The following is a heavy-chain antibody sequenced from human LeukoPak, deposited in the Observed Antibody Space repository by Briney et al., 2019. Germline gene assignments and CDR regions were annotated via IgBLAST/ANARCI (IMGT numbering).Heavy chain of an antibody. V-gene: IGHV4-59*08. CDR2: IYHSGST. CDR1: GGSISSYY. D-gene: IGHD1-20*01. CDR3: ARVRYNWNRDFDY. J-gene: IGHJ4*02. Sequence: SETLSLTCTVSGGSISSYYWSWIRQPPGKGLEWIGYIYHSGSTNYNPSLKSRVTISVDTSKNQFSLKLSSVTAADTAVYYCARVRYNWNRDFDYWGQGTLVTVSS.